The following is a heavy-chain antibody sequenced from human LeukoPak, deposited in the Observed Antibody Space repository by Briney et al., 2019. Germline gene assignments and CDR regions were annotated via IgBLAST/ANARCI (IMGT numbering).Heavy chain of an antibody. V-gene: IGHV4-59*01. CDR3: ARTPQKGIAAAVDY. CDR2: IYYSGST. J-gene: IGHJ4*02. Sequence: SETLSLTCTVSGGSISSYYWSWIRQPPGKGLEWIGYIYYSGSTNYNPSLKSRVTISVDTSKNQFSLKLSSVTAADTAVYYCARTPQKGIAAAVDYWGQGTLVTASS. D-gene: IGHD6-13*01. CDR1: GGSISSYY.